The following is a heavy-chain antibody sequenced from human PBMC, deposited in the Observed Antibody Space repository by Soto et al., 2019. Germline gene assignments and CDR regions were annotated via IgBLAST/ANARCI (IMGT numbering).Heavy chain of an antibody. CDR2: IDPSDSYT. D-gene: IGHD3-3*01. V-gene: IGHV5-10-1*01. CDR3: ARLFFYDFWAGQETWFAP. Sequence: PGESRKISCKGSGYSFTSYWISWLRQMPGKGLEWIGMIDPSDSYTNYSPSFQGHVTISADKSISTAYLQWSSLKASDTAMYYCARLFFYDFWAGQETWFAPGGRGTVVPVSS. J-gene: IGHJ5*02. CDR1: GYSFTSYW.